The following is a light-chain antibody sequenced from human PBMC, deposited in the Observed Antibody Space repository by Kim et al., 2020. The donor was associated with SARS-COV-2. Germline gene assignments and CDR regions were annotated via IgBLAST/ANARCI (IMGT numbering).Light chain of an antibody. CDR2: DVS. J-gene: IGLJ2*01. CDR1: CSDVGGYSY. CDR3: SSYTSSSTL. Sequence: GQSITIYCTGTCSDVGGYSYVSCYQHHQSKAPKLMIYDVSDRRSVVSNRFSGSKSDDTASLTISGLWAEDEADYYCSSYTSSSTLFGGGTKLTVL. V-gene: IGLV2-14*03.